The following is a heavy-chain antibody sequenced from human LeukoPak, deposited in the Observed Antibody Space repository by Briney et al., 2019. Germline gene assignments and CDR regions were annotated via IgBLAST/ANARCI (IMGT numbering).Heavy chain of an antibody. Sequence: SVKVSCKASGGTFSSYAISWVRQAPGQGLEWMRRIIPIFGTANYAQKFQGRVTITTDESTSTAYMELSSLRSEDTAVYYCARDGDPNTATLDYWGQGTLVTVSS. CDR1: GGTFSSYA. J-gene: IGHJ4*02. V-gene: IGHV1-69*05. D-gene: IGHD5-18*01. CDR3: ARDGDPNTATLDY. CDR2: IIPIFGTA.